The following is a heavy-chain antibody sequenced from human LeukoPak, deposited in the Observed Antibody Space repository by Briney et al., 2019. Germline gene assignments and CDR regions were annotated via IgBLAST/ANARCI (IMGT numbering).Heavy chain of an antibody. D-gene: IGHD6-19*01. V-gene: IGHV3-30-3*01. CDR3: AREGGSGWYYFDY. CDR2: ISCDGSNK. Sequence: PGGSLRLSCAASGFTFSSYGVHWVRQAPGKGLEWVAVISCDGSNKYYADSVKGRFTISRDNSKNTLYLQMNSLRAEDTAVYCCAREGGSGWYYFDYWGQGTLVTVSS. J-gene: IGHJ4*02. CDR1: GFTFSSYG.